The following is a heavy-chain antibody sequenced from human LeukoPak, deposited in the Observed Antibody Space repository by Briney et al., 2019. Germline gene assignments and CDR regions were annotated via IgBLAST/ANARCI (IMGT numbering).Heavy chain of an antibody. D-gene: IGHD1-26*01. J-gene: IGHJ4*02. CDR1: GFTFSSYW. V-gene: IGHV3-7*01. Sequence: PGGSLRLSCAASGFTFSSYWMSWVRQAPGKGLVWVANIKQDGSEKYYVDSVKGRFTISRDNAKNSLYLQMNSLRAEDTAVYYCARGIVGATPPLDYWGQGTLVTVSS. CDR3: ARGIVGATPPLDY. CDR2: IKQDGSEK.